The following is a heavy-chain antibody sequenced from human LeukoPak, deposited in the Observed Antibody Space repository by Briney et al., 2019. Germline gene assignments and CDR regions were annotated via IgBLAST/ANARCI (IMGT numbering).Heavy chain of an antibody. J-gene: IGHJ4*02. CDR2: ISGSGGST. CDR1: GFTFSSNA. V-gene: IGHV3-23*01. CDR3: AKDPEMDTAGY. D-gene: IGHD5-18*01. Sequence: PGGSLRLSFAASGFTFSSNAMSWVPQAPGRGREGFSAISGSGGSTYYADSVKGRFTISRDNSKNTLYLQMNSLRAEDTAVYYCAKDPEMDTAGYWGQGTLVTVSS.